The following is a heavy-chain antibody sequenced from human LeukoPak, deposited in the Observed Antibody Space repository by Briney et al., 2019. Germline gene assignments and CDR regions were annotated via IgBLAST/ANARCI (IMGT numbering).Heavy chain of an antibody. Sequence: ASVKVSCKASGYTFTGYYMHWVRQAPGQGLEWMGWISAYNGNTNYAQKLRGRVTMTTDTSTSTAYMELRSLRSDDTAVYYCARGPRVDFWSGYYTIYYYYGMDVWGQGTTVTVSS. CDR3: ARGPRVDFWSGYYTIYYYYGMDV. CDR2: ISAYNGNT. D-gene: IGHD3-3*01. J-gene: IGHJ6*02. V-gene: IGHV1-18*04. CDR1: GYTFTGYY.